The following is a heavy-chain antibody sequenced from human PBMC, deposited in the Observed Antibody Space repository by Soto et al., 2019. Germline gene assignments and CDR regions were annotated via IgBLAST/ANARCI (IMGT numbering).Heavy chain of an antibody. D-gene: IGHD2-2*01. V-gene: IGHV4-61*01. J-gene: IGHJ2*01. CDR3: ARAKDCISTSCYGPWYFDL. Sequence: QVQLQESGPGLVKPSETLSLTCTVSGGSVSSGSYYWSWIRQPPGKGLAWIGYIYYSGSTNYNPSIKSRVTISVDTSKNQFSLKLSSVTAADTAVYYCARAKDCISTSCYGPWYFDLWGRGTLVTVSS. CDR1: GGSVSSGSYY. CDR2: IYYSGST.